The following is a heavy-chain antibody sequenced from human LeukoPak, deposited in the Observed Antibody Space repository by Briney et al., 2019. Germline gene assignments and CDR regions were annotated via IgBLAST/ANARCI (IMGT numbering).Heavy chain of an antibody. CDR2: INQGGSEK. V-gene: IGHV3-7*03. CDR1: GFTFNTFW. J-gene: IGHJ4*02. Sequence: GGSLRLSCAASGFTFNTFWMTWVRQAPGKGLEWVANINQGGSEKHYVDSVQGRFTISRDNPKNSLYLQMNSLRAEDTALYYCARIRASYYFDYWGQGTLVTVSS. CDR3: ARIRASYYFDY. D-gene: IGHD3-3*02.